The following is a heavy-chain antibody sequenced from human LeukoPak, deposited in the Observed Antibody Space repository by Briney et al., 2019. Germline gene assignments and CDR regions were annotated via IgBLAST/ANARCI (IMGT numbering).Heavy chain of an antibody. J-gene: IGHJ4*02. V-gene: IGHV3-33*06. CDR2: IWYDGSNK. CDR3: AKQKDGYFDY. D-gene: IGHD5-24*01. Sequence: GGSLRLSCAASGFTFSSYGMHWVRQAPGKGLEWVAVIWYDGSNKYYADSVKGRFTISRDNSMNTLYLQMNSLRAEDTAVYYCAKQKDGYFDYWGQGTLVTVSS. CDR1: GFTFSSYG.